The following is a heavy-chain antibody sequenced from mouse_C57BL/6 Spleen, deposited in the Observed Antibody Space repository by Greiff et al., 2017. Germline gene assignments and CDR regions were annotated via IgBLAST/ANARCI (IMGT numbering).Heavy chain of an antibody. CDR2: IYPGSGST. CDR1: GYTFTSYW. Sequence: QVQLQQPGAELVKPGASVKMSCKASGYTFTSYWINWVKQRPGQGLEWIGDIYPGSGSTNYNEKFKGKATLTVDTSSSTAYMQLSSLTSEDSAVYCCARYEHSGSCFDYWGQGTTLTVSS. J-gene: IGHJ2*01. V-gene: IGHV1-55*01. CDR3: ARYEHSGSCFDY. D-gene: IGHD1-1*01.